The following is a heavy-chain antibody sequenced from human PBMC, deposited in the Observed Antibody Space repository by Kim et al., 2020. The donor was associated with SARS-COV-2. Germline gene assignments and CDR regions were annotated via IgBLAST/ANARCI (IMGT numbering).Heavy chain of an antibody. CDR2: ISSSSSTI. Sequence: GGSLRLSCAASGFTFSSYSMNWVRQAPGKGLEWVSYISSSSSTIYYADSVKGRFTISRDNAKNSLYLQMNSLRDEDTAVYYCARDDLSSSSWYYFDYWGQGTLVTVSS. D-gene: IGHD6-13*01. CDR1: GFTFSSYS. V-gene: IGHV3-48*02. J-gene: IGHJ4*02. CDR3: ARDDLSSSSWYYFDY.